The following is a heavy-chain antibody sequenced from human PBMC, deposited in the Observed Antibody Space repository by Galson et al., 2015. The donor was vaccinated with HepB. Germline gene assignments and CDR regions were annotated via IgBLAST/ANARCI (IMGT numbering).Heavy chain of an antibody. J-gene: IGHJ4*02. D-gene: IGHD5-12*01. V-gene: IGHV1-46*03. CDR2: INPSGGST. Sequence: SVKVSCKASGYTFTSYYMNWVRQAPGQGLEWMGIINPSGGSTSYAQKFQGRVTMTRDTSTSTVYMELSSLRSEDTAVYYCARDPGGYSGYDAPDVIDYWGQGTLVTVSS. CDR1: GYTFTSYY. CDR3: ARDPGGYSGYDAPDVIDY.